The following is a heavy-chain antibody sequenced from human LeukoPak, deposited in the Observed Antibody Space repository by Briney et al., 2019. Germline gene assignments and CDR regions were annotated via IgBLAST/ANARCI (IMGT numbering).Heavy chain of an antibody. CDR1: AGTLSKYG. D-gene: IGHD3/OR15-3a*01. CDR2: IIPIFGPA. J-gene: IGHJ4*02. Sequence: SVTVSCTASAGTLSKYGISWLRQAPGQGLEWMGRIIPIFGPALYAPQFKGRVTITADTSTETAYVEVTSLISEDTAVYFCATDPHSDFWTGYYWDSWGQGTLVTVSS. CDR3: ATDPHSDFWTGYYWDS. V-gene: IGHV1-69*06.